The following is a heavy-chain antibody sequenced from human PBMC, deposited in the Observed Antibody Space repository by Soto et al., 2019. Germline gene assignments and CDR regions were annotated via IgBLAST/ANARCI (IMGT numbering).Heavy chain of an antibody. V-gene: IGHV4-34*01. CDR2: INHSGST. CDR3: ARGAYSSGWYGYYYYYGMDV. CDR1: GGSFSGYY. Sequence: SETLSLTCAVYGGSFSGYYWSWIRQPPGKGLEWIGEINHSGSTNYNPSLKSRVTISVDTSKNQFSLKLSSVTAADTAVYYCARGAYSSGWYGYYYYYGMDVWGQGTTVTVSS. J-gene: IGHJ6*02. D-gene: IGHD6-19*01.